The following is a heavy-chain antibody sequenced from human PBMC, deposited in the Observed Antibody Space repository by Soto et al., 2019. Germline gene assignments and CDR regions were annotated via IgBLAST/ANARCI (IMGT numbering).Heavy chain of an antibody. V-gene: IGHV4-61*01. J-gene: IGHJ4*02. D-gene: IGHD2-2*01. CDR2: ILDSGTT. Sequence: SETLSLTCFVSGGSVNRGSYYWTWIRQPPGKGLEWIGYILDSGTTDYNPSLKSRVTMSVDTSKNQFSLNLRSVTAADTAVYYCARHRVIPAQYYFDSWGQGVVVTV. CDR3: ARHRVIPAQYYFDS. CDR1: GGSVNRGSYY.